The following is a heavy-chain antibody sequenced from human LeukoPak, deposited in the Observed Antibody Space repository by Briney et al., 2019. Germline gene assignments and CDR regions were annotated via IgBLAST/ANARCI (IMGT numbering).Heavy chain of an antibody. Sequence: AASVKVSCKASGGTFSSYAISWVRQAPGQGLEWMGGIIPIFGTANYAQKFRGRVTITADESTSTAYMELSSLRSEDTAVYYCARGGDYGDSSDAFDIWGQGTMVTVSS. D-gene: IGHD4-17*01. V-gene: IGHV1-69*13. J-gene: IGHJ3*02. CDR2: IIPIFGTA. CDR1: GGTFSSYA. CDR3: ARGGDYGDSSDAFDI.